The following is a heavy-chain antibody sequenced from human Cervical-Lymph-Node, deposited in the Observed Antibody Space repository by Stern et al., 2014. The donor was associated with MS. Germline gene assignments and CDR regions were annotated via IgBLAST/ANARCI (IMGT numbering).Heavy chain of an antibody. CDR2: IYYSGST. CDR1: GGSISSYY. J-gene: IGHJ4*02. CDR3: ARGRYDFWTGYYFDY. D-gene: IGHD3-3*01. V-gene: IGHV4-59*01. Sequence: QVQLQESAPGLVKPSETLSLTCTVSGGSISSYYWNWIRQPPGKGLEWVGVIYYSGSTNYHPSLKSRVTISVDTSKTQFSLKLSSVTAADTAVYYCARGRYDFWTGYYFDYWGQGTLVTVSS.